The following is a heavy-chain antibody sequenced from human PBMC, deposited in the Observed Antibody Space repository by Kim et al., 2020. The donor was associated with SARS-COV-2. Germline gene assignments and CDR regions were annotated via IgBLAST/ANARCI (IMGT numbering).Heavy chain of an antibody. CDR2: IYYSGST. D-gene: IGHD5-18*01. CDR1: GGSISSSSYY. V-gene: IGHV4-39*01. Sequence: SETLSLTCTVSGGSISSSSYYWGWIRQPPGKGLEWIGSIYYSGSTYYNPSLKSRVTISVDTSKNQFSLKLSSVTAADTAVYYCARHHLRFGYSYGYTTDTNSVFDYWGQGTLVTVSS. J-gene: IGHJ4*02. CDR3: ARHHLRFGYSYGYTTDTNSVFDY.